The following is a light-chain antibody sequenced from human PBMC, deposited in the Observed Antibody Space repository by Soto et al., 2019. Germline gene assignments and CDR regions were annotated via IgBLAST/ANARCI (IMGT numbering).Light chain of an antibody. CDR2: YNN. CDR1: SSNIGSNT. J-gene: IGLJ3*02. Sequence: QSVLTQPRSASGTPGQRVTISCSGSSSNIGSNTVNWYQHLPGSAPKLLIYYNNQRPSGVPDRFSGSKSGTSASLAISGVQSEDESDYYCAAWDDTLNVRMFGGGTKVTVL. V-gene: IGLV1-44*01. CDR3: AAWDDTLNVRM.